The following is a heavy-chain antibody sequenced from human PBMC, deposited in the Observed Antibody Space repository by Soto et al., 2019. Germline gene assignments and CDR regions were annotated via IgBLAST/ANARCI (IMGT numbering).Heavy chain of an antibody. Sequence: GLAVNSLDIRCGCHFSGKSVEGIGWIVVGSDNTTYAQKFQERVTITRDMSASTAYMEMSRLRSQDTAVYYSPAAHLRYFDWPPADYYYGMDLWGQGTTVTVS. V-gene: IGHV1-58*02. CDR1: GLAVNSLD. CDR2: IVVGSDNT. CDR3: PAAHLRYFDWPPADYYYGMDL. J-gene: IGHJ6*02. D-gene: IGHD3-9*01.